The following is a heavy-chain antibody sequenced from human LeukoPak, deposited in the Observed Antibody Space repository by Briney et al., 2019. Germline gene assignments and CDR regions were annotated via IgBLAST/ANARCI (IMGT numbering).Heavy chain of an antibody. CDR1: GGSISSYY. D-gene: IGHD3-3*01. Sequence: SETLSLTCTVSGGSISSYYWSWIRQPPGKGLEWIGYIYYSGSTNYNPSLKSRVTISVDTSKNQFSLKLSSVTAADTAVYYCARHDPYDFWSGYHMAPFDYWGQGTLVTVSS. CDR3: ARHDPYDFWSGYHMAPFDY. J-gene: IGHJ4*02. CDR2: IYYSGST. V-gene: IGHV4-59*08.